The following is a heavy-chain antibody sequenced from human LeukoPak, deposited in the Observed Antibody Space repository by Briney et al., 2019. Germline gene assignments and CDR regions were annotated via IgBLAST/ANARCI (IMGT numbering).Heavy chain of an antibody. D-gene: IGHD2-2*01. CDR1: GGSFSGCY. J-gene: IGHJ4*02. CDR3: ARQGRIVPAAKRGFFDY. V-gene: IGHV4-34*01. CDR2: INHSGST. Sequence: SETLSLTCAVYGGSFSGCYWSWIRQPPGKGLEWIGEINHSGSTSYNPSLKSRVTISVDTSKNQFSLKLSSVTAADTAVYYCARQGRIVPAAKRGFFDYWGQGTLVTVSS.